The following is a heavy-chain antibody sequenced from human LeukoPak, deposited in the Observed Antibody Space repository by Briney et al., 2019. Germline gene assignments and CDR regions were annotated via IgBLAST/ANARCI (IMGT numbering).Heavy chain of an antibody. CDR1: GFTFGSYG. D-gene: IGHD5-24*01. J-gene: IGHJ4*02. V-gene: IGHV3-30*02. Sequence: GGSLRLSCAASGFTFGSYGMHWVRQAPGKGLEWVAFIRYDGSNKYYADSVKGRFTISRDNSKNTLYLQMNSLRAEDTAVYYCAKDHGMATIKRFDYWGQGTLVTVSS. CDR2: IRYDGSNK. CDR3: AKDHGMATIKRFDY.